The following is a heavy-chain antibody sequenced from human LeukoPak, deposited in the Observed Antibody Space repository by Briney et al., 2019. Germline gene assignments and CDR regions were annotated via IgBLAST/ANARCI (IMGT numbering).Heavy chain of an antibody. Sequence: GGSLRLSCAASGFSFSSSAMHWVRQAPGKGLEYVSAISSNGGTTYYANSVKGRFTISRDNSKNTLYLQMGSLRAEDMAVYYCARGSYCSGGSCYSAYWGQGTLVTVSS. D-gene: IGHD2-15*01. CDR1: GFSFSSSA. J-gene: IGHJ4*02. CDR3: ARGSYCSGGSCYSAY. V-gene: IGHV3-64*01. CDR2: ISSNGGTT.